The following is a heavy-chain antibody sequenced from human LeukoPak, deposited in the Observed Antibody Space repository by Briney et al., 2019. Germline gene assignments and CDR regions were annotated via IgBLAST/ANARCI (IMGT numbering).Heavy chain of an antibody. J-gene: IGHJ4*02. CDR1: GFTFSSYE. CDR2: ISSSGSTI. CDR3: ARDSGGSQYHAFDY. V-gene: IGHV3-48*03. D-gene: IGHD2-15*01. Sequence: GGSLRLSCAASGFTFSSYEMNWVRQAPGKGLEWVSYISSSGSTIYYADSVKGRFTISRENAKNPLYLQMNSLRAEDTAVYYCARDSGGSQYHAFDYWGQGTLVTVSS.